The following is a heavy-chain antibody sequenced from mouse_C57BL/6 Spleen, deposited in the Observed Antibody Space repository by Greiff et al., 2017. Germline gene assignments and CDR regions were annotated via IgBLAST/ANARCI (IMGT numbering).Heavy chain of an antibody. CDR3: ARQGDYDVSFDY. J-gene: IGHJ2*01. D-gene: IGHD2-4*01. CDR2: ISSGGSYN. CDR1: GFTFSSYG. V-gene: IGHV5-6*02. Sequence: DVMLVESGGDLVKPGGSLKLSCAASGFTFSSYGMSWVRQTPDTRLEWVATISSGGSYNYYPDSVKGRFTISRDNAKNTQYLQMSSLKSEDTAMYYCARQGDYDVSFDYWGQGTTLTVSS.